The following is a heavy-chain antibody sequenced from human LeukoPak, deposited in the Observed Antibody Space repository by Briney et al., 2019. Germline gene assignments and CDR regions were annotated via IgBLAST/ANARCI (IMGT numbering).Heavy chain of an antibody. CDR1: QYTFTSYE. V-gene: IGHV1-8*01. D-gene: IGHD3-9*01. Sequence: ASVTVSFKASQYTFTSYEINWVRQAAGQGREGMGWMNPNSGNTGYAQKFQGRVSMTRNTSTSTAYMELSSLRSEDTAVYFCARRHYYDTSTGYIGWFDPWGQGTLVTVSS. CDR3: ARRHYYDTSTGYIGWFDP. J-gene: IGHJ5*02. CDR2: MNPNSGNT.